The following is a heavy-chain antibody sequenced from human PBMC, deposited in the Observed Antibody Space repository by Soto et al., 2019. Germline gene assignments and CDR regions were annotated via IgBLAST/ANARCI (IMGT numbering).Heavy chain of an antibody. Sequence: PGGSLRLSCAASGFTFSSYAMSWVRQAPGKGLEWVSAISGSGGSTYYADSVKGRFTISRDNSKNTLYLQMNSLRAEDTAVYYCARDSGSYYRWEAYYYYGMDVWGQGTTVTV. CDR3: ARDSGSYYRWEAYYYYGMDV. V-gene: IGHV3-23*01. CDR2: ISGSGGST. CDR1: GFTFSSYA. J-gene: IGHJ6*02. D-gene: IGHD1-26*01.